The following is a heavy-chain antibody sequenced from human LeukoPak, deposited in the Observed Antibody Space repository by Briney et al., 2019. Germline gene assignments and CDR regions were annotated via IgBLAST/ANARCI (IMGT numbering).Heavy chain of an antibody. J-gene: IGHJ4*02. Sequence: GGSLRLSCAASGFTFSSYAMSWVRQAPGKGLEWVSGIGGSGGSTYYADSVKGRFTISRDNSKNTLYLQMNSLRAEDTAVYYCAKDRSGYEGGGFDYWGQGTLVTVSS. CDR3: AKDRSGYEGGGFDY. CDR1: GFTFSSYA. D-gene: IGHD5-12*01. CDR2: IGGSGGST. V-gene: IGHV3-23*01.